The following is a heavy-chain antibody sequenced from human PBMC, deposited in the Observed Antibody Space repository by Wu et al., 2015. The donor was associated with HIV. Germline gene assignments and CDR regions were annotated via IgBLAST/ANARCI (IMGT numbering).Heavy chain of an antibody. Sequence: QVHLVQSGAEVKKPGSSVKVSCKASGGTFSSFSVSWVRQAPGQGLEWMGGIIPLFGSAHSAQKFQDRVTVTTDDYMATVYMELNSLTSEDTAIYYCARGPRKMGYYYFGMDVWGQGTTVTVSS. CDR1: GGTFSSFS. CDR3: ARGPRKMGYYYFGMDV. CDR2: IIPLFGSA. V-gene: IGHV1-69*05. J-gene: IGHJ6*02. D-gene: IGHD3/OR15-3a*01.